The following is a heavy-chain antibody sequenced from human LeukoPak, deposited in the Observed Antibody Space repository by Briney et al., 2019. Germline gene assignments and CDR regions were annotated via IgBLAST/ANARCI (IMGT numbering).Heavy chain of an antibody. CDR3: AREEAQLALKW. Sequence: GGSLRLSCAASGFTFSSYSMNWVRQAPGKGLEWVSYISSSSSTIYYADSVEGRFTISRDNAKNSLYLQMNSLRAEDTAVYYCAREEAQLALKWWGQGALVTVSS. CDR1: GFTFSSYS. V-gene: IGHV3-48*01. J-gene: IGHJ4*02. CDR2: ISSSSSTI. D-gene: IGHD2-2*01.